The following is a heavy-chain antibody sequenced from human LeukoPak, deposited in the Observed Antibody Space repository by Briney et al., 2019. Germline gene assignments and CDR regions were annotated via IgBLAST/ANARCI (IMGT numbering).Heavy chain of an antibody. Sequence: GGSLRLSCAASGFTVSSNYMSWVRQAPGKGLEWVSVIYSGGSTYYADSVKGRFTISRDNSKNTLYLQMNSLRAEDTAVYYCARDLWTGDYDSSGGLDYWGQGTLVTVSS. CDR3: ARDLWTGDYDSSGGLDY. V-gene: IGHV3-53*01. CDR2: IYSGGST. CDR1: GFTVSSNY. D-gene: IGHD3-22*01. J-gene: IGHJ4*02.